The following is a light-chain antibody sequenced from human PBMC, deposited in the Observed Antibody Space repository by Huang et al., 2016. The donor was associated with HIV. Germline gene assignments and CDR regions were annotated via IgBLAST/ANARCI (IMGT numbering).Light chain of an antibody. CDR1: QSISSY. Sequence: DIQMTQSPSSLSASVGDKVTITCRASQSISSYLTWYQQKPGKAPKLLIYAASSLQSGVLSRFSGSGSGTEFTLTISSLQPEDFATYYCQQSYSTPCTFGQGTRLEIK. CDR2: AAS. J-gene: IGKJ5*01. CDR3: QQSYSTPCT. V-gene: IGKV1-39*01.